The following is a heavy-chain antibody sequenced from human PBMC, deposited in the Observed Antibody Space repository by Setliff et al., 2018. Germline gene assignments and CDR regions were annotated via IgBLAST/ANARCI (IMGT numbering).Heavy chain of an antibody. V-gene: IGHV4-4*07. CDR3: ARDSRGNPPNYMDV. Sequence: SETLSLTCTVSGGSISSYYWSWIRLPAGKGLEWIGRIYTSGSTNYNPSLKSRVTMSVDTSKNQFSLKLSSVTAADTAVYYCARDSRGNPPNYMDVWGKGTTVTSP. J-gene: IGHJ6*03. CDR2: IYTSGST. CDR1: GGSISSYY.